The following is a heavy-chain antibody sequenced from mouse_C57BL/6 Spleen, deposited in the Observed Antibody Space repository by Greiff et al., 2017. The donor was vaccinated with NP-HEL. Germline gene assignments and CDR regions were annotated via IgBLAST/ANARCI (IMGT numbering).Heavy chain of an antibody. D-gene: IGHD1-1*01. CDR3: AREIYYYGSSSYWYFDV. J-gene: IGHJ1*03. Sequence: EVNVVESEGGLVQPGSSMKLSCTASGFTFSDYYMAWVRQVPEKGLEWVANINYDGSSTYYLDSLKSRFIISRDNAKNILYLQMSSLKSEDTATYYCAREIYYYGSSSYWYFDVWGTGTTVTVSS. CDR2: INYDGSST. CDR1: GFTFSDYY. V-gene: IGHV5-16*01.